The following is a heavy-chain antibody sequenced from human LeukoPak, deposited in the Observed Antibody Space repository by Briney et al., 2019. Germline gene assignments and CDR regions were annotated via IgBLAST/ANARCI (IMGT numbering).Heavy chain of an antibody. V-gene: IGHV4-4*07. CDR3: ARDLRSRWYFDL. CDR1: GGSISIYY. Sequence: SETLSLTCTVSGGSISIYYWSWIRQPAGKGLEWIGRIYTSGSTNYNPSLKSRVTMSVDTSKNQFSLKLSSVTAADTAVYYCARDLRSRWYFDLWGRGTLVTVSS. J-gene: IGHJ2*01. D-gene: IGHD3-10*01. CDR2: IYTSGST.